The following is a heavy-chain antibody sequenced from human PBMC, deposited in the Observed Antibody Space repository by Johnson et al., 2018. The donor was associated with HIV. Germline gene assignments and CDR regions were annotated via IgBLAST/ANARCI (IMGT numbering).Heavy chain of an antibody. CDR2: IIWNGGSR. CDR1: GFRFDEHG. J-gene: IGHJ3*02. CDR3: AKLIRQWLVGHDAFDI. Sequence: VQLVESGGGVVRPGESLRLSCVASGFRFDEHGMDWVRRAPGKGLEWVSDIIWNGGSRSYADSVQGRFTISRDNSKNTLYLQMNSLRAEDTAVYYCAKLIRQWLVGHDAFDIWGQGTMVTVSS. D-gene: IGHD6-19*01. V-gene: IGHV3-20*04.